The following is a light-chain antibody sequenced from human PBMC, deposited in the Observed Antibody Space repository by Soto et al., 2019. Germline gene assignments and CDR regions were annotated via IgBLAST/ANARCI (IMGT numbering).Light chain of an antibody. V-gene: IGKV1-39*01. J-gene: IGKJ5*01. CDR1: QSISSY. CDR3: QQLNSYLTIT. Sequence: DIQMTQSPSTLSGSVGDRVTITCRASQSISSYLNWYQQKPGKAPKLLIYAASSLQSGVPSRFSGSGSGTDFTLTISSLQPEDFATYYCQQLNSYLTITFGQGTRLEIK. CDR2: AAS.